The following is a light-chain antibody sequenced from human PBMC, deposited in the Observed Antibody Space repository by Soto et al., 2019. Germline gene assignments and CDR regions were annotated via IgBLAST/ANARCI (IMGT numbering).Light chain of an antibody. CDR1: SRDGGGYNY. V-gene: IGLV2-14*01. Sequence: QSALTQPDSVSGSPGQSITISGTGTSRDGGGYNYVSWYQQHPGKAPKLMIYEVTNRLSGVSNRFSGSKSGNTASLTISGLQAEDEDDYYCCSYTSTSTLVVFGSGTKLTVL. CDR2: EVT. CDR3: CSYTSTSTLVV. J-gene: IGLJ1*01.